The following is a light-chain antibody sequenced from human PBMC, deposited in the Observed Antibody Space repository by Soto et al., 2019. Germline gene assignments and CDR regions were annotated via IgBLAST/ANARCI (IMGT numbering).Light chain of an antibody. J-gene: IGKJ3*01. V-gene: IGKV3-15*01. CDR2: GAS. Sequence: EILMTQSPATLSVSPGERATLSCRASQSLSRNLAWYQQKPVQAPRLLIYGASTRASGIPARFSGSGSGTEFSLTISSLTSEDFALYYCQHYNDWPPAFTFGPGTKVDVK. CDR3: QHYNDWPPAFT. CDR1: QSLSRN.